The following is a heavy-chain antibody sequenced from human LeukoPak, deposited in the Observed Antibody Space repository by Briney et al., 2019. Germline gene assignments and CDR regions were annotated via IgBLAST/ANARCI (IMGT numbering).Heavy chain of an antibody. Sequence: GGSLRLSCAASGFTSSSYSMNWVRQAPGKGLEWVSSISSSSSYIYYADSVKGRFTISRDNAKNSLYLQMNSLRAEDTAVYYCAIDPIVPAAGSQSTNDYWGQGTLVTVSS. CDR1: GFTSSSYS. CDR2: ISSSSSYI. J-gene: IGHJ4*02. V-gene: IGHV3-21*01. D-gene: IGHD2-2*01. CDR3: AIDPIVPAAGSQSTNDY.